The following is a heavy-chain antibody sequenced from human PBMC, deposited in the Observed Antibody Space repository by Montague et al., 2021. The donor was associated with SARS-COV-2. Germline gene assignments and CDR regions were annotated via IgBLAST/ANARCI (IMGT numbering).Heavy chain of an antibody. Sequence: SETLSLTCAVYGGSFNGYYWNWIRQPPGKGLEWIGEISDIGSTTYNPSLESRLTTSVGRSKNQFSLRLTSVTAADTAVYYCVRERECSGGSCYGPDDDAFDIWGQGTVVAVSS. V-gene: IGHV4-34*01. CDR2: ISDIGST. CDR3: VRERECSGGSCYGPDDDAFDI. J-gene: IGHJ3*02. CDR1: GGSFNGYY. D-gene: IGHD2-15*01.